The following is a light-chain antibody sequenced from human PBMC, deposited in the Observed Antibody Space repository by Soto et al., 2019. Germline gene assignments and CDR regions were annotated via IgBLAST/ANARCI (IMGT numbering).Light chain of an antibody. CDR1: QSASSSY. J-gene: IGKJ5*01. V-gene: IGKV3-20*01. CDR2: GAS. CDR3: QQYNYLIT. Sequence: EIVLTQSPGTLSLSPGERATLSCRASQSASSSYLAWYQQKPGQAPRLLIYGASSRATGIPDRFSGSGSGTEFTLTITSLQPEDFAVYYCQQYNYLITFGQGTRLEIK.